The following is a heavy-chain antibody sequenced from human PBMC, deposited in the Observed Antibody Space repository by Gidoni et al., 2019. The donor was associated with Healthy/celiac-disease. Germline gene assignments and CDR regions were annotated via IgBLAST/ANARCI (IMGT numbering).Heavy chain of an antibody. J-gene: IGHJ4*02. Sequence: EVQLVESGGGLVKPGGSLRLSCAASGFTFSSYSMTWVRQAPGKGLEGVSSISSSSSYIYYADSVKGRFTISRDNAKNSLYLQMNSLRAEDTAVYYCARDWAQSVPAAILFAKFDYWGQGTLVTVSS. CDR2: ISSSSSYI. D-gene: IGHD2-2*02. CDR3: ARDWAQSVPAAILFAKFDY. CDR1: GFTFSSYS. V-gene: IGHV3-21*01.